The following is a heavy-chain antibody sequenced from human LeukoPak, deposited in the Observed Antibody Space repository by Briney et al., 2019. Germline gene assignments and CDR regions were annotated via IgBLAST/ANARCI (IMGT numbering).Heavy chain of an antibody. CDR2: ISSSGSTI. J-gene: IGHJ4*02. CDR3: ARDYGSGSYSVPGY. D-gene: IGHD3-10*01. V-gene: IGHV3-11*01. CDR1: GFTFSDYY. Sequence: PGRSLRLSCAASGFTFSDYYMSWIRQAPGKGLEWVSYISSSGSTIYYADSVKGRFTISRDNAKNSLYLQMNSLRAEDTAVYYCARDYGSGSYSVPGYWGQGTLVTVSS.